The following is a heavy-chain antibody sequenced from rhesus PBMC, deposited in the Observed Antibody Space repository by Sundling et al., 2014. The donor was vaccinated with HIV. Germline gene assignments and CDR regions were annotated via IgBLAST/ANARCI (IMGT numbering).Heavy chain of an antibody. CDR3: ARMNVWNYRLDS. J-gene: IGHJ4*01. Sequence: QVQLQESGPGLVKPSETLSLTCDVSGVPITGTYFWNWIRQPPGKGLEWIAYIYATDGRTYYNPSLKSRVTISTETSTNQFSLKLSSVTAADTAVYFCARMNVWNYRLDSWGQGVLVTVSS. D-gene: IGHD1-26*01. CDR2: IYATDGRT. V-gene: IGHV4-106*01. CDR1: GVPITGTYF.